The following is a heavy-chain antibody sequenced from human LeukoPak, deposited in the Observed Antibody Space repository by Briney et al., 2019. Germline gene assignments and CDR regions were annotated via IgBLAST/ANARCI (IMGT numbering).Heavy chain of an antibody. Sequence: PGESLKISCKGSGYSFTSYGISWVRQAPGQGLEWMGWISAYNGNTNYAQKLQGRVTMTTDTSTSTAYMEPSRLRSDDTAVYYCAREQLGSSSWYGTIDPWGQGTLVTVSS. CDR2: ISAYNGNT. V-gene: IGHV1-18*01. CDR1: GYSFTSYG. J-gene: IGHJ5*02. D-gene: IGHD6-13*01. CDR3: AREQLGSSSWYGTIDP.